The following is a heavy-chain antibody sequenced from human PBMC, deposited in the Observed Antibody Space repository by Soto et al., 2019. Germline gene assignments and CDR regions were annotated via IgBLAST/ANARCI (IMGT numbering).Heavy chain of an antibody. CDR2: IYQSGST. J-gene: IGHJ4*02. V-gene: IGHV4-38-2*01. D-gene: IGHD2-2*01. CDR1: GSSIRGGHY. CDR3: ARAAMPTVTTKIFVL. Sequence: SETLSLTCAVSGSSIRGGHYWNWIRQPPGKGLEWIGRIYQSGSTDYNPSFKSRVTMSVDTSKNQFSLILTSVTVADTAVYFCARAAMPTVTTKIFVLWGPGILLTVSS.